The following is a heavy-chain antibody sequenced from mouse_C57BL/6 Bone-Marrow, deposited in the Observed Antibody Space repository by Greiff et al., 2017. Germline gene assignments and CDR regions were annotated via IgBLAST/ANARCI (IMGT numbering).Heavy chain of an antibody. CDR2: ISYDGSN. CDR1: GYSITSGYY. J-gene: IGHJ2*01. D-gene: IGHD2-3*01. V-gene: IGHV3-6*01. Sequence: EVKLMESGPGLVKPSQSLSLTCSVTGYSITSGYYWNWIRQFPGNKLEWMGYISYDGSNNYNPSLKNRISITRDTSKNQFFLKLNSVTTEDTATYDCARVGTTDYWGQGTTLTVSS. CDR3: ARVGTTDY.